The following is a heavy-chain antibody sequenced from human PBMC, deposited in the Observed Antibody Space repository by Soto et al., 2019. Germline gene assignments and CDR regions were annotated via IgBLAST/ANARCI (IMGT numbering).Heavy chain of an antibody. J-gene: IGHJ4*02. D-gene: IGHD6-6*01. CDR3: AKERDEYISSSFDY. CDR2: ISHDGGTK. V-gene: IGHV3-30*18. CDR1: GFTFSNYG. Sequence: GGSLRLSCAVSGFTFSNYGMQWVRQAPGKGLEWVAVISHDGGTKYYADSVKGRFTISRDNSKNTLYLQMNSLRAEDTAVYFCAKERDEYISSSFDYWGQGTLVTVSS.